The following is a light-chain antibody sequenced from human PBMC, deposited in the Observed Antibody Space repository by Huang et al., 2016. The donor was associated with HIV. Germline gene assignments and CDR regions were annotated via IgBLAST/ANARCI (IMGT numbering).Light chain of an antibody. Sequence: DIQMTQSPSSLSASVGDRVTISCRSSQSFSSSLNWYQQRPGKAPKLVIYAASSLQSGVPSRFSGSGSGTDFSLTINSLQHEDFATYYCQQSDSTPYTFGQGTKLEIK. V-gene: IGKV1-39*01. CDR3: QQSDSTPYT. J-gene: IGKJ2*01. CDR2: AAS. CDR1: QSFSSS.